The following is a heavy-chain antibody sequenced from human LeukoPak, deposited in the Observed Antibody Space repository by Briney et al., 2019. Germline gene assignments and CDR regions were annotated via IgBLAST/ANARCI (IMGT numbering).Heavy chain of an antibody. CDR1: GFTFSSYA. Sequence: PGGSLRLSCSASGFTFSSYAMSWVRQPPGKGLEWVGCIYYSGSTYYNPSLKSRVTISVDTSKHQLSLKLSSVTAADTAAYYCARAPAPYGDYVGYYSSLDVWGKGTTVTVSS. J-gene: IGHJ6*03. CDR3: ARAPAPYGDYVGYYSSLDV. CDR2: IYYSGST. D-gene: IGHD4-17*01. V-gene: IGHV4-59*01.